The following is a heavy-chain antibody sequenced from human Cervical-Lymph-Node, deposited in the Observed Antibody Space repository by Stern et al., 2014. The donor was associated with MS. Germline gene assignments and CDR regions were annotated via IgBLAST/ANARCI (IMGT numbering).Heavy chain of an antibody. Sequence: QVQLQQWGAGLLKPSETLSLTCAVYGGSFRGYYWSWIRQPPGKGLEWIGEINHRGSTNYNPSLKSRVTISVDTSKSQFSLKLSSVTAADTAVYYCARRSTVTTNFDYWGQGTLVTVSS. CDR3: ARRSTVTTNFDY. D-gene: IGHD4-17*01. V-gene: IGHV4-34*01. J-gene: IGHJ4*02. CDR2: INHRGST. CDR1: GGSFRGYY.